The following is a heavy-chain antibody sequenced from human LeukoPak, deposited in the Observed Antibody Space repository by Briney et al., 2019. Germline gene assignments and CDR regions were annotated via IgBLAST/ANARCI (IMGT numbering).Heavy chain of an antibody. CDR2: ISGSGGST. CDR1: GFTFNSYA. V-gene: IGHV3-23*01. D-gene: IGHD5-18*01. J-gene: IGHJ4*02. Sequence: GGSLRLSCAASGFTFNSYAMSWVRQAPGKGLEWVSAISGSGGSTYYADSVKGRFPISRDTSKNTLYLQMNSLRAEDTAVYYCAKQLGYSYGNFDYWGQGTLVTVSS. CDR3: AKQLGYSYGNFDY.